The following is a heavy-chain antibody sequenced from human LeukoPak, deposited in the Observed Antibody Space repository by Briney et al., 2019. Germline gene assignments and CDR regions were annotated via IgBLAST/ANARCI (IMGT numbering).Heavy chain of an antibody. D-gene: IGHD2-21*01. Sequence: PGGSLRLSCAASGFTFSSYWIHWVRQVPGKGLVWVSRINTDGSSTNYADSVKGRFTISRDNAENTLYLQMNSLRAEDTAVYYCARGAYLNYYMDVWGKGTTVTVSS. CDR1: GFTFSSYW. CDR2: INTDGSST. CDR3: ARGAYLNYYMDV. V-gene: IGHV3-74*01. J-gene: IGHJ6*03.